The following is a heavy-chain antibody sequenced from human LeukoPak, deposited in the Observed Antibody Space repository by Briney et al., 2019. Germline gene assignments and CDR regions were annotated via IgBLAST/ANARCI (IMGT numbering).Heavy chain of an antibody. CDR2: INTNSGNP. CDR3: ASGGITIFGEAAYGWFDP. D-gene: IGHD3-3*01. J-gene: IGHJ5*02. CDR1: GYTFTNYA. Sequence: ASVKVSCKASGYTFTNYAMNWVRQAPGQGLEWMGWINTNSGNPTYAQGFTGRFVFSLDTSVSTAYLQISRLKAEDTAVYYCASGGITIFGEAAYGWFDPWGQGTLVTVSS. V-gene: IGHV7-4-1*02.